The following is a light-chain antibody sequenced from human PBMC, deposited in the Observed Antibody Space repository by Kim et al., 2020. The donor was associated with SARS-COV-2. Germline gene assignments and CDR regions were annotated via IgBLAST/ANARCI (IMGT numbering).Light chain of an antibody. CDR2: GNS. V-gene: IGLV1-40*01. Sequence: RVTISCTGSSSNIGAGYDLHWYQQLPGTAPKLLIYGNSNRPSGVPDRFSGSKSGTSASLAITGLQAEDEADYYCQSYDSSLSGWVFGGGTQLTVL. CDR1: SSNIGAGYD. J-gene: IGLJ3*02. CDR3: QSYDSSLSGWV.